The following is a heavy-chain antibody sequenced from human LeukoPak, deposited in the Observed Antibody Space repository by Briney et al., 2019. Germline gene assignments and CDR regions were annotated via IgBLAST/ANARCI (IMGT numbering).Heavy chain of an antibody. Sequence: RGGSLRLSCAASGFTFSNSAMNWVRQVPGKGLEWVSSIDYDSSHIYYAASVRGRFTISRDNARNSVYLQMNSLRVEDTAVYYCARDPLRYLRVGHYDYWGQGTLVAVSS. V-gene: IGHV3-21*01. CDR1: GFTFSNSA. J-gene: IGHJ4*02. CDR2: IDYDSSHI. D-gene: IGHD3-9*01. CDR3: ARDPLRYLRVGHYDY.